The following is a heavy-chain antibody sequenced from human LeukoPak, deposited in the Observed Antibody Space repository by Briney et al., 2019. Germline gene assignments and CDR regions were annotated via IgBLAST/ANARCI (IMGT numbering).Heavy chain of an antibody. CDR1: GGSVSTSSYY. V-gene: IGHV4-39*07. Sequence: SETLSLTCTVSGGSVSTSSYYWGWIRQPPGKGLEWIGSIYYSGSTYYNPSLKSRVTMSVDTSKNQFSLKQSSVTAADTAVYYCASGSPFYGMDVWGQGTTVTVSS. J-gene: IGHJ6*02. CDR2: IYYSGST. D-gene: IGHD6-25*01. CDR3: ASGSPFYGMDV.